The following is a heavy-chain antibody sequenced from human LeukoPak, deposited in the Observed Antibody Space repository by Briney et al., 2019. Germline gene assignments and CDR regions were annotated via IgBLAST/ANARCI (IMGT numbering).Heavy chain of an antibody. CDR1: GDSISSSNYY. CDR2: ISDSGNT. V-gene: IGHV4-39*01. CDR3: ARLFRDHGGYFDY. J-gene: IGHJ4*02. D-gene: IGHD4/OR15-4a*01. Sequence: SETLSLTCTVSGDSISSSNYYWGWIRRPPGKGLEWVASISDSGNTYYTPSLRSRVTMSVDTSRNQLSLELNSATAADTAVYYCARLFRDHGGYFDYWGQGTLVTVAS.